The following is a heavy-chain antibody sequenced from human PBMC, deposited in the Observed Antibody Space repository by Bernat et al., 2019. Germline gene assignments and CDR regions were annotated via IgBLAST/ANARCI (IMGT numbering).Heavy chain of an antibody. J-gene: IGHJ4*02. CDR2: IYSSGST. V-gene: IGHV3-30*14. CDR1: GFTFSSYA. CDR3: AREGYSYGPLDY. D-gene: IGHD5-18*01. Sequence: QVQLVESGGGVVQPGRSLRLSCAASGFTFSSYAMHWVRQAPGKGLEWVAVIYSSGSTYYAESVKGRFTISRDNSKNTLYLQMNSLRVEDTAFYYCAREGYSYGPLDYWGQGTLVTVSS.